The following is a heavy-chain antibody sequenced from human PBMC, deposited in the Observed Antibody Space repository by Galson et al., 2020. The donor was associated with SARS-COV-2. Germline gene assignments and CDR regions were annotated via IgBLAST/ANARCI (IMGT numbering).Heavy chain of an antibody. Sequence: SETLSLTCAVSGGSISSGGYSWSWIRQPPGKGLEWIGYIYHSGSTYYNPSLKSRVTISVDRSKNQFSLKLSSVTAADTAVYYCARTKEYGGNSYYFDYWGQGTLVTVSS. CDR2: IYHSGST. V-gene: IGHV4-30-2*01. CDR1: GGSISSGGYS. D-gene: IGHD2-21*02. J-gene: IGHJ4*02. CDR3: ARTKEYGGNSYYFDY.